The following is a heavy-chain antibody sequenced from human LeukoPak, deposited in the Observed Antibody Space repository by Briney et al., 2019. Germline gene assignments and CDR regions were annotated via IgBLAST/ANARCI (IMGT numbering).Heavy chain of an antibody. CDR3: ARCVKVRGVRGWQVGYYYGMDV. CDR1: GFTFSSYE. Sequence: PGGSLRLSCAASGFTFSSYEMNWVRQAPGKGLEWVSYISSSGSTIYYADSVKGRFTISRDNAKNSLYLQMNSLRAEDTAVYYCARCVKVRGVRGWQVGYYYGMDVWGRGTTVTVSS. V-gene: IGHV3-48*03. D-gene: IGHD3-10*01. CDR2: ISSSGSTI. J-gene: IGHJ6*02.